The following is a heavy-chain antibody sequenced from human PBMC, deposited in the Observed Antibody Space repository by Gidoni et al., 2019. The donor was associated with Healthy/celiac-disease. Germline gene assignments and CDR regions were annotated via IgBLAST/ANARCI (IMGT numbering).Heavy chain of an antibody. J-gene: IGHJ4*02. CDR3: AKDRSNYFDY. CDR1: GFTFSSYG. CDR2: ISYDGSNK. Sequence: QVHLVESGGGVVQPGRSLRLSCAASGFTFSSYGMHWVRQAPGKGLGWVAVISYDGSNKYYADSVKGRFTISRDNSKNTLYLQMNSLRAEDTAVYYCAKDRSNYFDYWGQGTLVTVSS. V-gene: IGHV3-30*18.